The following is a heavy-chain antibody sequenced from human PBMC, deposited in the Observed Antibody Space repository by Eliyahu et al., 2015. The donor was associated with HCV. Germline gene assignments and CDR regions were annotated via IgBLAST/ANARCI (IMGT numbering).Heavy chain of an antibody. CDR3: AREGSSGFVYYFDF. CDR2: IKPDGSEK. J-gene: IGHJ4*02. D-gene: IGHD6-19*01. Sequence: EVQLVESGGGLVQPGGSLRLSCAASGSTFXSYWMPWVRQAPGKGLEWVAXIKPDGSEKYFVDSVKGRFTISRDNAKNSLYLQMNSLRAEDTAVYYCAREGSSGFVYYFDFWGQGTLVTVSS. CDR1: GSTFXSYW. V-gene: IGHV3-7*01.